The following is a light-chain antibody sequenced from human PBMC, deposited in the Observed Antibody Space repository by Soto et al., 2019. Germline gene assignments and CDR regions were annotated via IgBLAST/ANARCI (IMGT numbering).Light chain of an antibody. V-gene: IGKV3-20*01. Sequence: EIVLTQSPATLSLSPGERATLSCRASQSVGNNLAWYQQKPGQAPGLLIYEASTRATGIPDRFSGSGSGTDFTLTISRLEPEDFAVYYCQQYGSSPQTFGQGTKVDIK. J-gene: IGKJ1*01. CDR3: QQYGSSPQT. CDR1: QSVGNN. CDR2: EAS.